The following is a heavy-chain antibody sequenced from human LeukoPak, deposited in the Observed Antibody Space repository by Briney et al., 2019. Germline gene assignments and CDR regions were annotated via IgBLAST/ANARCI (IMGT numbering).Heavy chain of an antibody. Sequence: GGSLRLSCAVSGFTFSGHVMHWVRQAPGKGLEWVATISYDGSSRYYADSVKGPFTNSRDNSKNTLYLQMNSLRAEDTALYYCAKEGAASHGFDAFDIWGQGTMVTVSS. CDR1: GFTFSGHV. CDR3: AKEGAASHGFDAFDI. V-gene: IGHV3-30*04. CDR2: ISYDGSSR. J-gene: IGHJ3*02. D-gene: IGHD5-24*01.